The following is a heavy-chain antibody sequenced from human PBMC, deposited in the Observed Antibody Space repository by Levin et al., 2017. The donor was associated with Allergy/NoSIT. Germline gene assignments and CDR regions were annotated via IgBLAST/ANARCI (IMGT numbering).Heavy chain of an antibody. J-gene: IGHJ2*01. CDR3: ARGDLRETDWYFDL. D-gene: IGHD5/OR15-5a*01. CDR1: GGSFSGYY. CDR2: INHSGST. V-gene: IGHV4-34*01. Sequence: SQTLSLTCAVYGGSFSGYYWSWIRQPPGKGLEWIGEINHSGSTNYNPSLKSRVTISVDTSKNQFSLKLSSVTAADTAVYYCARGDLRETDWYFDLWGRGTLVTVSS.